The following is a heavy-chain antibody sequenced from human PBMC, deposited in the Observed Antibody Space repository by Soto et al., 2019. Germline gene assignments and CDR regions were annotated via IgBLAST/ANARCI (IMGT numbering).Heavy chain of an antibody. V-gene: IGHV3-30*18. J-gene: IGHJ4*02. CDR1: GFTFSSYG. D-gene: IGHD2-15*01. CDR3: AKDRARYCGGGSCYSIFDY. CDR2: ISYDGSNK. Sequence: GGSLRLSCAASGFTFSSYGMHWVRQAPGKGLEWVAVISYDGSNKYYEDSVKGRFTISRDNSKNTLYLQMNSLRAEDTAVYYCAKDRARYCGGGSCYSIFDYWGQGTLVIVSS.